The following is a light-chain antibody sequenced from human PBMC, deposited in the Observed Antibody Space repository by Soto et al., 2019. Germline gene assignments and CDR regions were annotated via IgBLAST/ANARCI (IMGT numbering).Light chain of an antibody. Sequence: EIVLTQSPGTLSLSPGERATLSCRASQSVGSSYLAWYQQKPGQAPRLLIYGASSRATGIPDRFSGSGSGTDFTLTISRLEPEALAVYYCQQYGSSPPWTFGQGTKVEIK. V-gene: IGKV3-20*01. CDR2: GAS. J-gene: IGKJ1*01. CDR1: QSVGSSY. CDR3: QQYGSSPPWT.